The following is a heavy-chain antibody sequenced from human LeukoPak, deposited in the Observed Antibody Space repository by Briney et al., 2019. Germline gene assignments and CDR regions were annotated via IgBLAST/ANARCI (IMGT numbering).Heavy chain of an antibody. CDR1: GFIINAYA. V-gene: IGHV3-30-3*01. D-gene: IGHD3-3*01. CDR3: ARRFLEWYSHFDY. Sequence: GGSLRLSCAASGFIINAYAIHWVRQAPGKGLEWVAVMSFDGSNKNYEDSVKGRFTISRDNSKNTLYLQMNSLRAEDTAIYYCARRFLEWYSHFDYWGQGTLVTVSS. J-gene: IGHJ4*02. CDR2: MSFDGSNK.